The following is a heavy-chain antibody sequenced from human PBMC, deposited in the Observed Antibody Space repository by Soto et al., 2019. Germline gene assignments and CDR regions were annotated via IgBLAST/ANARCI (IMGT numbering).Heavy chain of an antibody. V-gene: IGHV4-59*01. CDR3: ARCIAAAGTSYYYYMDV. D-gene: IGHD6-13*01. CDR2: IYYSGST. Sequence: SETLSLTCTVSGGSISSYYWSWIRQPPGKGLEWIGYIYYSGSTNYNPSLKSRVTISVDTSKNQFSLKLSSVTAADTAVYYCARCIAAAGTSYYYYMDVWGKGTTVTVSS. CDR1: GGSISSYY. J-gene: IGHJ6*03.